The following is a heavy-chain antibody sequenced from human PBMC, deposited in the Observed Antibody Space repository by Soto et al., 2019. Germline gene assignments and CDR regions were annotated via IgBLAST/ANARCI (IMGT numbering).Heavy chain of an antibody. D-gene: IGHD1-7*01. CDR1: GGSFSGYY. CDR2: INHSGST. V-gene: IGHV4-34*01. CDR3: ARGLTGTTDYFDY. J-gene: IGHJ4*02. Sequence: PSETLSLTCAVYGGSFSGYYWSWIRQPPGKGLEWIGEINHSGSTNYNPSLKSRVTISVDTSKNQFSLKLSSVTAADTAVYYCARGLTGTTDYFDYWGQGTLVTVSS.